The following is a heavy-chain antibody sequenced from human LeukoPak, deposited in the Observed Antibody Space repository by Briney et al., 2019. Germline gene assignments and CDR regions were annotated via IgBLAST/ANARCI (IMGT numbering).Heavy chain of an antibody. D-gene: IGHD4-17*01. V-gene: IGHV3-23*01. CDR1: GFTFSNYA. CDR2: ISYGDGGT. Sequence: GGSLRLSCETSGFTFSNYAMSWVRQAPGRGLEWVSGISYGDGGTYYADSVKGRFTISRDNSKNTPYLQMNSLRAEDTAVYYCAREITVTIQADAFDIWGQGTMVTVSS. CDR3: AREITVTIQADAFDI. J-gene: IGHJ3*02.